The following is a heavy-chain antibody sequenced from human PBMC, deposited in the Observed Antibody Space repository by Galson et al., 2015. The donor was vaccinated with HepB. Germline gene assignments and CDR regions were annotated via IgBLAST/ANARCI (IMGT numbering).Heavy chain of an antibody. CDR3: ARNLRIAAAGQHLDF. V-gene: IGHV3-21*01. CDR2: TSSSSSYI. J-gene: IGHJ4*02. Sequence: PRLSCAASGFAFSSYSMNWVRQAPGKGLEWVSSTSSSSSYIYYADSVKGRFTISRDNAKNSLYLQMNSLTAEDTAVYYCARNLRIAAAGQHLDFWGQGTLVTVSS. D-gene: IGHD6-13*01. CDR1: GFAFSSYS.